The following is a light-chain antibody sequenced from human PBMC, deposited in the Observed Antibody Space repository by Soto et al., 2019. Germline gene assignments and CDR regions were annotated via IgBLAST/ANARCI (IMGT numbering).Light chain of an antibody. CDR3: QQLYTLPFT. V-gene: IGKV1-9*01. J-gene: IGKJ5*01. CDR2: EAS. Sequence: DIQFTQSPSLLSASIGDRVTITCRASHDISTFLAWYLQKPGKAPKLLIYEASTLQSGVPSRFSGSGSGTDFTLTISGLLPEDFAAYHCQQLYTLPFTFGQGTRLEIK. CDR1: HDISTF.